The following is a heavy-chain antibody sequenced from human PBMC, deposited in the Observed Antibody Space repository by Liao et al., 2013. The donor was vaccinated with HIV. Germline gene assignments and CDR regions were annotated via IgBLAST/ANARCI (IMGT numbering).Heavy chain of an antibody. D-gene: IGHD5-18*01. CDR1: GGSISSSSYY. V-gene: IGHV4-39*07. CDR2: IYYSGST. Sequence: QLQLQESGPGLVKPSETLSLTCTVSGGSISSSSYYWGWIRQPPGKGLEWIGSIYYSGSTYYNPSLKSRVTISVDTSKNQFSLKLSSVTAADTAVYYCARARIQLWLGYYFDYWGQGTLVTVSS. CDR3: ARARIQLWLGYYFDY. J-gene: IGHJ4*02.